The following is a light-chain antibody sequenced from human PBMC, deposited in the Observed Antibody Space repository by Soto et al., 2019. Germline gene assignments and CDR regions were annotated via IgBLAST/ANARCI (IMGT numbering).Light chain of an antibody. CDR3: QQYNSYSRT. CDR2: KAS. Sequence: DIQMTQSPSTLSASVGDRVTITCRASQSISYWLAWYQQKPGKAPKVLIYKASILESGVPSRFSGSGSGTEFTLTISSLQPDDFATYYCQQYNSYSRTFGQGTKVDIK. V-gene: IGKV1-5*03. J-gene: IGKJ1*01. CDR1: QSISYW.